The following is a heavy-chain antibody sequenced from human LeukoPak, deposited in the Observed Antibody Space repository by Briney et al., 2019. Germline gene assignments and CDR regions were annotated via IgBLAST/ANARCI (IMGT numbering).Heavy chain of an antibody. J-gene: IGHJ4*02. D-gene: IGHD3-22*01. Sequence: PSETLSLTCTVSGGSISSSSYYWGWIHQPPGKGLEWIGSIYYSGSTYYNPSLKSRVTISVDTSKNQFSLKLSSVTAADTAVYYCASGDWGIEGPIVVVSTTVDYWGQGTLVTVSS. CDR1: GGSISSSSYY. V-gene: IGHV4-39*01. CDR3: ASGDWGIEGPIVVVSTTVDY. CDR2: IYYSGST.